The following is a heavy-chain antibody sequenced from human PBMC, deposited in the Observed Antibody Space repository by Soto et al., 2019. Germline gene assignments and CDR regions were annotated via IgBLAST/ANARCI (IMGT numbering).Heavy chain of an antibody. CDR1: GFTFSSYS. J-gene: IGHJ4*02. V-gene: IGHV3-48*02. CDR3: AMGDLRGYSYGYSPFGY. Sequence: EVQLVESGGGLVQPGGSLRLSCAASGFTFSSYSMNWVRQAPGKGLEWVSYISSSSSTIYYADSVKGRFTISRDNAKNSLYLQMNSLRDEDTAVYYCAMGDLRGYSYGYSPFGYWGQGTLVTVSS. CDR2: ISSSSSTI. D-gene: IGHD5-18*01.